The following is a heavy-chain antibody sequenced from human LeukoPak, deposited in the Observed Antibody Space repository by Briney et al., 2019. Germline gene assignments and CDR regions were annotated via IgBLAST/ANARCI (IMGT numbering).Heavy chain of an antibody. CDR1: GFTFNDYA. CDR2: ISASGGST. CDR3: AKASSYGSMSYDFDY. J-gene: IGHJ4*02. V-gene: IGHV3-23*01. D-gene: IGHD3-10*01. Sequence: GGSLRLSCAASGFTFNDYAMTWVRQAPGKGLEWVSGISASGGSTFYADSVKGRFTVFRDNSQNTLYVQMNSLRAEDTAVYYCAKASSYGSMSYDFDYWGQGTLVTVSS.